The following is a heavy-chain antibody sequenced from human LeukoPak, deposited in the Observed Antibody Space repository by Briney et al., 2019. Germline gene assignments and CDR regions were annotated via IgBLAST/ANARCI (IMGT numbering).Heavy chain of an antibody. D-gene: IGHD3-3*01. CDR2: IKQDGSEK. J-gene: IGHJ4*02. CDR3: ARVNQEVFWSGYYTDY. CDR1: GLTFSSYW. Sequence: GGSLRLSCAASGLTFSSYWMSWVRQAPGKGLEWVANIKQDGSEKYYVDSVKGRFTISRDNAKNSLYLQMNSLRAEDTAVYYCARVNQEVFWSGYYTDYWGQGTLVTVSS. V-gene: IGHV3-7*01.